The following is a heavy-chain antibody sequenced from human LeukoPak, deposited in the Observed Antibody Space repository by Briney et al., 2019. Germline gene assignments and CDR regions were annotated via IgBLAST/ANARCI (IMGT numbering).Heavy chain of an antibody. D-gene: IGHD3-10*01. Sequence: ASVKVSCKASGYTFTGYYMHWVRQAPGQGLEWMGWINPDSGGTNHAQRFEGRVTMTRDTSISTAYMELSGLTSDDTAVYYCARELPNYYGSGSGAFDFWGQGTMVTVSS. J-gene: IGHJ3*01. CDR2: INPDSGGT. CDR3: ARELPNYYGSGSGAFDF. CDR1: GYTFTGYY. V-gene: IGHV1-2*02.